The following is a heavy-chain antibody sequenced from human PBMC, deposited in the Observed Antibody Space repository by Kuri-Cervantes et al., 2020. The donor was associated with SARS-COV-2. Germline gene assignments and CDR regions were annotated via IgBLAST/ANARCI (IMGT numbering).Heavy chain of an antibody. CDR1: GYTFTGYY. D-gene: IGHD3-3*01. CDR3: AREIYDFWSGSVNRYYYYYMDV. V-gene: IGHV1-2*02. Sequence: ASVKVSCKASGYTFTGYYMHWVRQAPGQGLEWMGWINPNSGGTNYAQKFQGRVTMTRDTSISTAYMELSSLRSEDTAVYYCAREIYDFWSGSVNRYYYYYMDVWGKGTTVTVSS. CDR2: INPNSGGT. J-gene: IGHJ6*03.